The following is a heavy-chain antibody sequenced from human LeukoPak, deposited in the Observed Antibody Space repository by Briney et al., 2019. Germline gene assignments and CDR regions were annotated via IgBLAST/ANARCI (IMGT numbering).Heavy chain of an antibody. Sequence: PGGSLRLSCAASGFTFSSYGMHWVRQAPGKGLEWVAFIRYDGSNKYYADSVKGRFTISRDNSKNTLYLQMNSLRAEDTAVYYCARRAGGYSRPYDYWGQGTLVTVSS. CDR3: ARRAGGYSRPYDY. J-gene: IGHJ4*02. V-gene: IGHV3-33*08. CDR2: IRYDGSNK. D-gene: IGHD4-23*01. CDR1: GFTFSSYG.